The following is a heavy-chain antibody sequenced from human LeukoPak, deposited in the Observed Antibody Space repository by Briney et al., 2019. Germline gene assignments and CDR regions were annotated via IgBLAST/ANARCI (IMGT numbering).Heavy chain of an antibody. D-gene: IGHD2-15*01. V-gene: IGHV3-11*01. Sequence: GGSLRLSCAASGFTFSDYYMNWIRQAPGKGLEWVSYISSSGSIIYYADSVKGRFTISRDNTKNSLYLQMNSLRAEDTAVYYCARVACSGDSCYMDYWGQGTLVTVSS. CDR1: GFTFSDYY. CDR2: ISSSGSII. J-gene: IGHJ4*02. CDR3: ARVACSGDSCYMDY.